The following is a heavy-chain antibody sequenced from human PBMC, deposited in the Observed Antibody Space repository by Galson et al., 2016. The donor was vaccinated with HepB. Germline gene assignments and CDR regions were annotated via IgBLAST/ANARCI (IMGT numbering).Heavy chain of an antibody. V-gene: IGHV3-23*01. Sequence: SLRLSCAASGASGFTFSSYAMAWVRQAPGKGLEWVSSISGSGGTTSYADSVKGRFMFSRDNSKNTLFLQMNSLRVEDTAIYYCAKDVYDGRGYPDYWGQGTLVTVSS. J-gene: IGHJ4*02. CDR3: AKDVYDGRGYPDY. D-gene: IGHD3-22*01. CDR2: ISGSGGTT. CDR1: GFTFSSYA.